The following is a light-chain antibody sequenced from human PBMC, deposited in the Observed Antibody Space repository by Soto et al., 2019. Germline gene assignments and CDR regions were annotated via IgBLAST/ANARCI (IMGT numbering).Light chain of an antibody. CDR1: QSISNY. CDR3: QQSYSTPRT. CDR2: AAS. V-gene: IGKV1-39*01. Sequence: DIQMTQSPSSLSASVGDRVTITCRLSQSISNYLNWYQQKPGKAPNLLIYAASTLQSGVPPRFSGRGSGTHFTLTISSLQPEDFATYYCQQSYSTPRTFGQGTKVEIK. J-gene: IGKJ1*01.